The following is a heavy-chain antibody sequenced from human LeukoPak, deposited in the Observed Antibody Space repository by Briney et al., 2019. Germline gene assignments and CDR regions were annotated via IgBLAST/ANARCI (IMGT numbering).Heavy chain of an antibody. CDR3: AGSDWSRHYFDY. D-gene: IGHD6-19*01. V-gene: IGHV1-69*01. CDR1: GGTFSSYA. Sequence: VASVKVSCKASGGTFSSYAISWVRQAPGQGLEWMGGIIPIFGTANYAQKFQGRVTITADESTSTAYMELSSLRSEDTAVYYCAGSDWSRHYFDYWGQGTLVTVSS. J-gene: IGHJ4*02. CDR2: IIPIFGTA.